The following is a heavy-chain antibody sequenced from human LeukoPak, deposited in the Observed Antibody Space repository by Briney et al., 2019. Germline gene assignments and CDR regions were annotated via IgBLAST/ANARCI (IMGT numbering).Heavy chain of an antibody. D-gene: IGHD6-13*01. CDR3: ARDPRTYPIAAAGTNWFDP. CDR1: GGSISSYY. Sequence: SETLSLTCTVSGGSISSYYWSWIRQPTGKGLEWIGRIYTSGSTNYNPSLKSRVTMSVDTSKNQFSLKLSSVTAADTAVYYCARDPRTYPIAAAGTNWFDPSGQGTLVTVSS. V-gene: IGHV4-4*07. CDR2: IYTSGST. J-gene: IGHJ5*02.